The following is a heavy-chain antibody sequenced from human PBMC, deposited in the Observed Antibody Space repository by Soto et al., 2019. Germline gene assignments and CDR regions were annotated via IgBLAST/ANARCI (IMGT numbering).Heavy chain of an antibody. CDR1: GYTFTGYY. D-gene: IGHD6-6*01. CDR3: ARGGIAARRDYSYHGMDV. CDR2: INPNSGGT. J-gene: IGHJ6*02. V-gene: IGHV1-2*02. Sequence: ASVKVSCKASGYTFTGYYMHWVRQAPGQGLEWMGWINPNSGGTNYAQKFQGRVTMTRDTSISTAYMELSRLRSDDTAVYYCARGGIAARRDYSYHGMDVWGQGTTVTVSS.